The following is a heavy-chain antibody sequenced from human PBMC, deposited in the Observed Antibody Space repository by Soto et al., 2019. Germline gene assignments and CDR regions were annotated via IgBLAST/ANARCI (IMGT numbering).Heavy chain of an antibody. CDR1: GYTFTGYY. J-gene: IGHJ4*02. Sequence: ASVKVSCKASGYTFTGYYMHWVRQAPGQGLEWMGGIIPIFGTANYAQKFQGRVTITADKSTSTAYMELSSLRSEDTAVYYCASGVAAAGTGFDYWGQGTLVTVSS. D-gene: IGHD6-13*01. CDR2: IIPIFGTA. CDR3: ASGVAAAGTGFDY. V-gene: IGHV1-69*06.